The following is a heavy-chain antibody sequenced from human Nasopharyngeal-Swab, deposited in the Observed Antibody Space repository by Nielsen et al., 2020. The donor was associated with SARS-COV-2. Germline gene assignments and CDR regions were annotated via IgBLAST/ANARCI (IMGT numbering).Heavy chain of an antibody. CDR2: INAGNGNT. D-gene: IGHD6-6*01. J-gene: IGHJ6*03. Sequence: ASVKVSCKASGYTFTSYAMHWVRQAPGQRLEWMGWINAGNGNTKYSQKFQGRVTITRDTSASTAYMELSSLRSEDTAVYYCARERQLVRAYYYYYMDVWGRGTTVTVSS. CDR1: GYTFTSYA. V-gene: IGHV1-3*01. CDR3: ARERQLVRAYYYYYMDV.